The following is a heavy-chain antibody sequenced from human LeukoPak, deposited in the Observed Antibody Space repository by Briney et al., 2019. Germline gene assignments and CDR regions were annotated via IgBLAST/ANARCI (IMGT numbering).Heavy chain of an antibody. D-gene: IGHD1-26*01. CDR1: GLTVSSNY. CDR2: IYSGGST. J-gene: IGHJ4*02. Sequence: QSGGSLRLSCAASGLTVSSNYMSWVRQAPGKGLEWVLVIYSGGSTYYADSVKGRFTISRDNSKNTLYLQMNSLRAEDTAVYYCASSQIVGVIFDYWGQGTLVTVSS. CDR3: ASSQIVGVIFDY. V-gene: IGHV3-53*01.